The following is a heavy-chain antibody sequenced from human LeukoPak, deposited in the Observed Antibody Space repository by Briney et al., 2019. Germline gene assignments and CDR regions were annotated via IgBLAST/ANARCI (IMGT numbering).Heavy chain of an antibody. Sequence: ASVKVSCKASGYTFTSYDINWVQQATGQGLEWMGWMNPNSGNTGYAQKFQGRVTMTRNTSISTAYMELSSLRSEDTAVYYCARGIVARYYYYYYMDVWGKGTTVTISS. V-gene: IGHV1-8*01. CDR1: GYTFTSYD. D-gene: IGHD5-12*01. CDR2: MNPNSGNT. J-gene: IGHJ6*03. CDR3: ARGIVARYYYYYYMDV.